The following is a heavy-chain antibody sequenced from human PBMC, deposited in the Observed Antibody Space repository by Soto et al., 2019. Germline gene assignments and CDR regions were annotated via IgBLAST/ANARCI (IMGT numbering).Heavy chain of an antibody. Sequence: PSETLSLTCTVSGGSISSYYWSWIRQPPGKGLEWIGYIYYSGSTYYNPSLKSRVTISVDTSKNQFSLKLSSVTAADTAVYYCARWTTMIVVVSDYWGQGTLVTVS. D-gene: IGHD3-22*01. CDR1: GGSISSYY. CDR3: ARWTTMIVVVSDY. CDR2: IYYSGST. J-gene: IGHJ4*02. V-gene: IGHV4-59*04.